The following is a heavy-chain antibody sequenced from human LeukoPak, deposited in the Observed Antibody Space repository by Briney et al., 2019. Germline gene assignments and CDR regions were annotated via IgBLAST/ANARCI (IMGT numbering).Heavy chain of an antibody. CDR1: GFTFSNAW. CDR2: IKSKTDGGTT. Sequence: GGSLRLSCAASGFTFSNAWMSWVRQAPGKGLEWVGRIKSKTDGGTTDYAAPVKGRFTVSRDDSKNTLYLQMNSLKTEDTAVYYCAKGSASPGAFDIWGQGTMVTVSS. D-gene: IGHD3-10*01. CDR3: AKGSASPGAFDI. V-gene: IGHV3-15*01. J-gene: IGHJ3*02.